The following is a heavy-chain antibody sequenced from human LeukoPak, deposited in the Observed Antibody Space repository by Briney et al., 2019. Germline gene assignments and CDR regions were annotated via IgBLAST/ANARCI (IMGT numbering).Heavy chain of an antibody. CDR1: GFTFSSYG. J-gene: IGHJ4*02. D-gene: IGHD3-10*01. Sequence: GGSLRLSCAASGFTFSSYGMHWVHQAPGKGLEWVAFIRYDGSNKYYADSVKGRFTISRDNSKNTLYLQMNSLRAEDTAVYYCAKDHRTYYYGSGSYPTLDYWGQGTLVTVSS. CDR3: AKDHRTYYYGSGSYPTLDY. CDR2: IRYDGSNK. V-gene: IGHV3-30*02.